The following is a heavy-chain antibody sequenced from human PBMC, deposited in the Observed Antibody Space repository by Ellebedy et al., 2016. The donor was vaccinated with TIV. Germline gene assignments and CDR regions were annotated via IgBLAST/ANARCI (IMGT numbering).Heavy chain of an antibody. Sequence: GGSLRLSXAASEFAFSRCAMHWVRQTPGKGLEWVATISYHGRNKFYADAVKGRFPISRDNSMNTLYLQANSLRAEDTAVYYCARDSWGGSFLVANYFDSWGQGTLVSVSS. CDR1: EFAFSRCA. CDR3: ARDSWGGSFLVANYFDS. CDR2: ISYHGRNK. V-gene: IGHV3-30*04. J-gene: IGHJ4*02. D-gene: IGHD2-15*01.